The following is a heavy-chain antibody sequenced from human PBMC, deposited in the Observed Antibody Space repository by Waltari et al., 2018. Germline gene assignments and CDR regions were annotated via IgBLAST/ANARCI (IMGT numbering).Heavy chain of an antibody. CDR3: TRVMEYSSSHFDY. V-gene: IGHV3-49*03. Sequence: EVQLVESGGGLVQPGRSLRLSCTASGFTFGDYAMSWLRQAPGKGLEWVGFIRSKAYGGTTEYAASVKGRFTISRDDSKSIAYLQMNSLKTEDTAVYYCTRVMEYSSSHFDYWGQGTLVTVSS. CDR1: GFTFGDYA. J-gene: IGHJ4*02. CDR2: IRSKAYGGTT. D-gene: IGHD6-6*01.